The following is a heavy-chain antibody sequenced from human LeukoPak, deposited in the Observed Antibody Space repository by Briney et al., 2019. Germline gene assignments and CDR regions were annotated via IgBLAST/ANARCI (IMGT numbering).Heavy chain of an antibody. D-gene: IGHD6-13*01. CDR1: GDTFSNYA. CDR3: ARAGSSRFSVPYYFNY. V-gene: IGHV1-69*04. Sequence: SVKVSRKASGDTFSNYAISWVRQAPGQGLEWVGRIIPSLGTPNYAQKFQGRVTITADRSTTTAYMELSSLRFEDTAVYYCARAGSSRFSVPYYFNYRGRGTPVTVSS. CDR2: IIPSLGTP. J-gene: IGHJ4*02.